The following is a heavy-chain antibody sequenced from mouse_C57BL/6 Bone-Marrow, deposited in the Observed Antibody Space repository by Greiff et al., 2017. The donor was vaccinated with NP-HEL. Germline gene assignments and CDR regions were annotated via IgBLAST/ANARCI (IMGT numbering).Heavy chain of an antibody. CDR1: GYAFSSSW. J-gene: IGHJ3*01. Sequence: VHLVASGPELVKPGASVKISCKASGYAFSSSWMNWVKQRPGKGLEWIGRIYPGDGDTNYTGKFKGKATLTADKSYSPAYMQLSSLTSEDSAVYFCARPGYYYGSSPSFAYWGQETLVTVSA. CDR2: IYPGDGDT. D-gene: IGHD1-1*01. V-gene: IGHV1-82*01. CDR3: ARPGYYYGSSPSFAY.